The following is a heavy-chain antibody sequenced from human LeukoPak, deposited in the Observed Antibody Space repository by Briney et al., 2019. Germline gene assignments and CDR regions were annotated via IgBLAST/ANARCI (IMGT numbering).Heavy chain of an antibody. CDR1: GYSFTSYW. V-gene: IGHV5-51*01. J-gene: IGHJ4*02. CDR2: IYPGDSDT. CDR3: ASAAGYSSGWYVY. D-gene: IGHD6-19*01. Sequence: GESLKISCKGSGYSFTSYWIGWVRQMPGKGLEWMGIIYPGDSDTRYSPSCQGQVTISADRSISTAYLQWSSLKASDTAMYYCASAAGYSSGWYVYWGQGTLVTVSS.